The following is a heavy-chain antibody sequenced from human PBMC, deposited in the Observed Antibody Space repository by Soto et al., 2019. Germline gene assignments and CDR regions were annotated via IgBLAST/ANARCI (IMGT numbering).Heavy chain of an antibody. V-gene: IGHV3-23*01. CDR2: IGLSNSDT. Sequence: EVQLLESGGGLVQPGGSLRLSCADSGFSFKTYGMTWVRQAPGKGLEGVGHIGLSNSDTYYADSVKGRFTISRDNSKNMVYLQMNSLRDADTAVYYCVKGGAYCYNDCTRSYWGRGTLVTVSS. CDR1: GFSFKTYG. D-gene: IGHD2-21*01. CDR3: VKGGAYCYNDCTRSY. J-gene: IGHJ4*02.